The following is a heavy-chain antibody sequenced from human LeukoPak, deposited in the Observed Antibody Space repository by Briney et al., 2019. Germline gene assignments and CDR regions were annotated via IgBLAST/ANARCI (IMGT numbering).Heavy chain of an antibody. CDR3: AREVQLWLSKGYFDY. V-gene: IGHV3-21*01. CDR2: ISSSSSYI. D-gene: IGHD5-18*01. CDR1: GFTFSSYS. Sequence: GGSLRLSCAASGFTFSSYSMNWVRQAPGKGPEWVSSISSSSSYIYYADSVKGRFTISRDNAKNSLYLQMNSLRAEDTAVYYCAREVQLWLSKGYFDYWGQGTLVTVSS. J-gene: IGHJ4*02.